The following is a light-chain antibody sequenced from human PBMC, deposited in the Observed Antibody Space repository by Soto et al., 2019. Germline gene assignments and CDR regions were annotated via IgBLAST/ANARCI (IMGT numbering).Light chain of an antibody. CDR3: QQYGTSPRSIT. V-gene: IGKV3D-20*01. CDR2: ATS. CDR1: QALRSSY. J-gene: IGKJ5*01. Sequence: TVLTQSPGTLSLSPGERATLSCGASQALRSSYLAWYQQKPGLAPRLLIYATSSRATGIPDRFSGGGSGTDFTLTINKLEPEDFAVYYCQQYGTSPRSITFGQGTRLEI.